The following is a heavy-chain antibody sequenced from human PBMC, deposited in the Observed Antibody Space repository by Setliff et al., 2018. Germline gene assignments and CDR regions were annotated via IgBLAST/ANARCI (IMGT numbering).Heavy chain of an antibody. CDR2: IIPVLGMT. V-gene: IGHV1-69*10. Sequence: SVKVSCKASGDPFNAYGVSWVRQAPGQGLEWMGAIIPVLGMTDYAQKFQGRLTITADQSTTTVYMELSSLRFDDTALYYCASRTHPHVITGITQGGGWWYYYYMDVWGKGTTVTVSS. D-gene: IGHD1-7*01. J-gene: IGHJ6*03. CDR1: GDPFNAYG. CDR3: ASRTHPHVITGITQGGGWWYYYYMDV.